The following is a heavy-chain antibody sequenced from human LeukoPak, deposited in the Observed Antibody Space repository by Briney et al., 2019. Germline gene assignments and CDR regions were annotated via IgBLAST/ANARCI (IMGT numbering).Heavy chain of an antibody. CDR1: GYTFTSYD. D-gene: IGHD6-25*01. V-gene: IGHV1-8*01. CDR3: ARGGHIAPAIFDY. CDR2: MNPNSGNT. Sequence: GASVKVSCKASGYTFTSYDINWVRQAPGQGLEWMGWMNPNSGNTGYAQKFQGRVTMTRNTSISTAYMELSSLRSEDTAVYSCARGGHIAPAIFDYWGQGTLVTVSS. J-gene: IGHJ4*02.